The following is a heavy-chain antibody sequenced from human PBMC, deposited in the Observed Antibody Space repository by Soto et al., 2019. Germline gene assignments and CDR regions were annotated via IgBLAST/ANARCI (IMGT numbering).Heavy chain of an antibody. D-gene: IGHD4-4*01. CDR3: ARGHTSRLQNDY. Sequence: QVQLQESGPGLVKPSETLSLTCTVSGGSITSYYWSWIRQPPGKGLEWIGHIYNSGITNYNPSLKSQVTISVDTSRNQFSLKLRSVTTADTAVYYCARGHTSRLQNDYWGQGTLVTVSS. J-gene: IGHJ4*02. CDR1: GGSITSYY. CDR2: IYNSGIT. V-gene: IGHV4-59*01.